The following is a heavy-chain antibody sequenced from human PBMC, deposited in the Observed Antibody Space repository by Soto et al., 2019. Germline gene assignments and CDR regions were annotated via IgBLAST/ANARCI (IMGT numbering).Heavy chain of an antibody. CDR3: ARDLFAENRVPSGY. D-gene: IGHD3-3*01. CDR2: IKQDGSEK. Sequence: GGSLRLSCAASGFTFSSYWMSWVRQAPGKGLEWVANIKQDGSEKYYVDSVKGRFTISRGNAKNSLYLQMNSLRAEDTAVYYCARDLFAENRVPSGYWGQGTLVTVSS. J-gene: IGHJ4*02. CDR1: GFTFSSYW. V-gene: IGHV3-7*01.